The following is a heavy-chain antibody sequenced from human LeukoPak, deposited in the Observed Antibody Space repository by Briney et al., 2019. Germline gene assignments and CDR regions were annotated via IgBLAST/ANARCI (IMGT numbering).Heavy chain of an antibody. CDR3: ARLEADAYGDRGSTGTPNAQSN. CDR2: IYYSGST. CDR1: GGSISSSSYY. Sequence: PSETLSLTCTVSGGSISSSSYYWGWIRQPPGKGLEWIGSIYYSGSTYYNPSLKSRVTISVDTSKNQFSLRLSSVTAADTAVFYCARLEADAYGDRGSTGTPNAQSNWGQGTLVTVSS. D-gene: IGHD4-17*01. J-gene: IGHJ4*02. V-gene: IGHV4-39*01.